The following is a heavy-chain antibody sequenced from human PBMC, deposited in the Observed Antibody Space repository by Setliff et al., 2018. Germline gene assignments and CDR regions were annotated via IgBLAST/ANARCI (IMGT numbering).Heavy chain of an antibody. V-gene: IGHV3-23*01. CDR2: ISDSGISK. CDR1: VFSFSTYE. Sequence: GGSLRLSCAASVFSFSTYEMNWVRQAPGKGLEWVSAISDSGISKFYANSVKGRFTISRDNFEKTVSLQMNSLRAEDTAVYFCAKDVVSYSDYIYDDWGPGTLVTVSS. CDR3: AKDVVSYSDYIYDD. J-gene: IGHJ4*02. D-gene: IGHD4-17*01.